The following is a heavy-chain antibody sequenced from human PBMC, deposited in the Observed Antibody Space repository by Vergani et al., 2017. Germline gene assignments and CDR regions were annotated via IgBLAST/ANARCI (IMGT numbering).Heavy chain of an antibody. V-gene: IGHV3-21*01. CDR3: ARDLRTVVVPAAAYYYGRDV. CDR1: GFTFSSYH. J-gene: IGHJ6*02. Sequence: VQLVESGGGVVQPGRSLRLSCAASGFTFSSYHIHWVRQAPGKGLAWVSSISSSSSYIYYADSVKRRFTISRDKAKNSLYLQMHSLRAEETAVYYCARDLRTVVVPAAAYYYGRDVWGQGTTVTVSS. D-gene: IGHD2-2*01. CDR2: ISSSSSYI.